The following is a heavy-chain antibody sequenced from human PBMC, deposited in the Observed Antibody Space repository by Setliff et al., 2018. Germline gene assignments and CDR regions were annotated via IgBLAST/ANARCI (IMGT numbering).Heavy chain of an antibody. CDR2: VYYSGYT. CDR1: GGSVSSTSHY. V-gene: IGHV4-39*07. D-gene: IGHD1-1*01. CDR3: ARANKKLDYYYYYYMDV. J-gene: IGHJ6*03. Sequence: SETLSLTCTVSGGSVSSTSHYWGWIRQPPGKGMEWIGSVYYSGYTYYNTSLQSRVTISVDTSKNQFSLKLISVTAADTAVYYCARANKKLDYYYYYYMDVWGKGTTVTVSS.